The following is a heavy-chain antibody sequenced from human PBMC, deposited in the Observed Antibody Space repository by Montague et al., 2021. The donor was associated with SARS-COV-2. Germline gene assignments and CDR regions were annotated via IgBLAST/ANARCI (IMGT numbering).Heavy chain of an antibody. Sequence: SETLSLTCTVYACTNRTTNDRWGRTPQRTGKGPEWIAYLYNSGNPYHNPSSKSRVTIPVDTSNNQFSLKLRSVTAADTAGYYCARGPKMYGELADYWGQGTLVTVAS. V-gene: IGHV4-39*01. CDR1: ACTNRTTNDR. D-gene: IGHD4-17*01. CDR2: LYNSGNP. J-gene: IGHJ4*02. CDR3: ARGPKMYGELADY.